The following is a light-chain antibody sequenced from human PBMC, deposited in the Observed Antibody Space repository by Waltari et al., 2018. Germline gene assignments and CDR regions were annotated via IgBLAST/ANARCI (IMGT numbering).Light chain of an antibody. CDR2: NNN. CDR3: QSSDSSLRGSM. J-gene: IGLJ3*02. V-gene: IGLV1-40*01. Sequence: QSVLTQPPSVSGAPGQRVSISCTGSSTNIRAGYDVHWYQQVPGSAPKLLIFNNNNRPSGVPDRFSGSKSGTSASLAITGLQAEDEADYYCQSSDSSLRGSMFGGGTRLTVL. CDR1: STNIRAGYD.